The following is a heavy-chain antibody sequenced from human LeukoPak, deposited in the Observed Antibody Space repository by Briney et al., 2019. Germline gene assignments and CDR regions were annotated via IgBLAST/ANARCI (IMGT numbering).Heavy chain of an antibody. J-gene: IGHJ6*02. CDR2: MNPNSGNT. D-gene: IGHD6-13*01. Sequence: ASVKVSCKASGYTFTSYDINWVRQATGQGLEWMGWMNPNSGNTGYAQKFQGRVTMTRNTSISTAYMELSSLRSEDTAVYYCARTLSSWYHGYYGMDVWGQGTTVTVSS. V-gene: IGHV1-8*01. CDR3: ARTLSSWYHGYYGMDV. CDR1: GYTFTSYD.